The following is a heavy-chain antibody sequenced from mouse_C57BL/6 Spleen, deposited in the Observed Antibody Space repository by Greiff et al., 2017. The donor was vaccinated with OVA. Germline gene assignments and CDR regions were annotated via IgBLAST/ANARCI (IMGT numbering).Heavy chain of an antibody. J-gene: IGHJ3*01. V-gene: IGHV1-80*01. CDR1: GYAFSSYW. CDR3: ARRIYDGYYVFAY. CDR2: IYPGDGDT. Sequence: QVQLKESGAELVKPGASVKISCKASGYAFSSYWMNWVKQRPGKGLEWIGQIYPGDGDTNYNGKFKGKATLTADKSSSTAYMQLSSLTSEDSAVYFCARRIYDGYYVFAYWGQGTLVTVSA. D-gene: IGHD2-3*01.